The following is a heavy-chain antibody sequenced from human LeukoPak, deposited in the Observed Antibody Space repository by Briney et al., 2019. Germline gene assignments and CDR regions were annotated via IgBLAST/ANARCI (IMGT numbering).Heavy chain of an antibody. CDR3: ARLPLGSSGWYNVGH. J-gene: IGHJ4*02. CDR2: IFPGDSDT. V-gene: IGHV5-51*01. Sequence: GESLKIPCKTSGYSFTTYWVAWVRQMPGKGREWMGVIFPGDSDTRYSPSFQGHVTISAHKSFSIAYLQWSSLKAAETAIYFCARLPLGSSGWYNVGHWGQGTLVTVSS. CDR1: GYSFTTYW. D-gene: IGHD6-19*01.